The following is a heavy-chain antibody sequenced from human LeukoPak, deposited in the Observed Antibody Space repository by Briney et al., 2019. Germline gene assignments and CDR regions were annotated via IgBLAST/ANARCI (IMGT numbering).Heavy chain of an antibody. V-gene: IGHV1-69*13. J-gene: IGHJ4*02. CDR2: IIPIFGTA. D-gene: IGHD6-19*01. CDR1: GGTFSSYA. CDR3: ARVAVAEYFDY. Sequence: SVTVSFKASGGTFSSYAISWVRQAPGQGLEWMGGIIPIFGTANYAQKFQGRVTITADESTSTAYMELSSLRSEDTAVYYCARVAVAEYFDYWGQGTLVTVSS.